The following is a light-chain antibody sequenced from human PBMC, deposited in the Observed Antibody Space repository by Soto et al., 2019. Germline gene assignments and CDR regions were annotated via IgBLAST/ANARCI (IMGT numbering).Light chain of an antibody. CDR2: DAS. Sequence: EIQMTVSPSTLSASIGDRVTITCRASQSISSWLAWYQQKPGKAPKLLIYDASSLESGVPSRFSGSGSGTEFTLTISSLQPDDFATYYCQQYNSYWTFGQGTKVDIK. J-gene: IGKJ1*01. CDR1: QSISSW. CDR3: QQYNSYWT. V-gene: IGKV1-5*01.